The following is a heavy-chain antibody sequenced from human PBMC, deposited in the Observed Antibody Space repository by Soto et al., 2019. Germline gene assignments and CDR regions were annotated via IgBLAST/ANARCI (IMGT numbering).Heavy chain of an antibody. D-gene: IGHD5-12*01. V-gene: IGHV1-69*02. J-gene: IGHJ3*02. CDR3: ATSIVAYQGGAFDI. CDR2: IIPILGIA. CDR1: GGTFSSYT. Sequence: GASVKVSCKASGGTFSSYTISWVRQAPGQGLEWMGRIIPILGIANYAQKFQGRVTITADKSTSTAYMELSSLRSEDTAVYYCATSIVAYQGGAFDIWGQGTMVTVSS.